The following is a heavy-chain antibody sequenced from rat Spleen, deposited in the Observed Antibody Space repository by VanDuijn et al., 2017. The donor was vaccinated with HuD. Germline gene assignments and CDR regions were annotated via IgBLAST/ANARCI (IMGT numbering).Heavy chain of an antibody. CDR1: GFSLSTYH. D-gene: IGHD1-1*01. CDR3: ARHDYSGDVDFDY. Sequence: QVQLKESGPGLVQPSQTPSLTCTVSGFSLSTYHVSWVRQPPGKSLVWMGTIWAGGGTNYNSAVQSRLSISRDTSKSQVFLKMNSLQPEDTGTYYCARHDYSGDVDFDYWGQGVMVTVSS. V-gene: IGHV2-72*01. CDR2: IWAGGGT. J-gene: IGHJ2*01.